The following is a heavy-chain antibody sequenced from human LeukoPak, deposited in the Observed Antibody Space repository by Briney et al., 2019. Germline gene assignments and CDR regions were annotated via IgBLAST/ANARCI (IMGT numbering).Heavy chain of an antibody. CDR2: SYYSGST. CDR1: GVSITSRNYY. V-gene: IGHV4-39*02. D-gene: IGHD5-24*01. J-gene: IGHJ4*02. Sequence: SETLSLTCTVSGVSITSRNYYWCWIRQSPGTGLEWIASSYYSGSTYYSASLQSRVSISVDASKNHFSLRLTAVTAADTGVYFCARQHRYSYNEVTHFDSWGQGTLVTVSS. CDR3: ARQHRYSYNEVTHFDS.